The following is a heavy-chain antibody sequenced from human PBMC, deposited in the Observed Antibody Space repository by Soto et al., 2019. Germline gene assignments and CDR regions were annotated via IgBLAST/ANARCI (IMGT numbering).Heavy chain of an antibody. J-gene: IGHJ4*02. CDR1: GGSISGSY. V-gene: IGHV4-59*01. CDR2: VYYTGST. CDR3: ARSVAVPGAHIDY. Sequence: SETLSLTCSVSGGSISGSYWSWIRQSPGKGLEWLGYVYYTGSTHYSPSLRSRVSISVDTSKNEFSRRLSSVTAADTAVYFCARSVAVPGAHIDYWGQGTQVTVSS. D-gene: IGHD6-19*01.